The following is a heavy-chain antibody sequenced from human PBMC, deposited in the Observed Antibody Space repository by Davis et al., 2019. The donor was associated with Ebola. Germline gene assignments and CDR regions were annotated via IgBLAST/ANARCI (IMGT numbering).Heavy chain of an antibody. V-gene: IGHV1-3*01. J-gene: IGHJ4*02. D-gene: IGHD6-13*01. CDR3: ARDLGSSSGGFDY. CDR2: INAGNGNT. Sequence: ASVKVSCKASGYTFTSYAMHWVRQAPGQRLEWMGWINAGNGNTKYSQKFQGRVTIARDTSASTAYMELSSLRSEDTAVYYCARDLGSSSGGFDYWGQGTLVTVSS. CDR1: GYTFTSYA.